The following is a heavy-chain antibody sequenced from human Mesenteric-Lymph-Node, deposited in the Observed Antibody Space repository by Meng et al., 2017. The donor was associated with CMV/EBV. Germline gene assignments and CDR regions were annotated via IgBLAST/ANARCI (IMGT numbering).Heavy chain of an antibody. CDR2: ISSTGGVT. J-gene: IGHJ4*02. D-gene: IGHD4-11*01. Sequence: CAASGFTFSSYSMHWVRQAPGRGLEYLSGISSTGGVTYYASSVKGRFTISRDNSKNTLFLQMGSLRAEDMAVYYCTRDSSNFYYFDQWGQGTLVTVSS. CDR1: GFTFSSYS. CDR3: TRDSSNFYYFDQ. V-gene: IGHV3-64*01.